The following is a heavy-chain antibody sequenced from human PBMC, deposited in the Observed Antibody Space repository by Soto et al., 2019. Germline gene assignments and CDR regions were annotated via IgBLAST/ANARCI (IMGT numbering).Heavy chain of an antibody. D-gene: IGHD3-10*01. V-gene: IGHV3-30-3*01. CDR3: AREVLWSRYFDY. CDR2: MSYDGTTK. J-gene: IGHJ4*02. Sequence: QVQLVESGGGVVQPGRSLRLSCAASGFIFSNYVMYGVRQAPGKGLEWVAFMSYDGTTKYYADSVKGRFTISRDNSKNTLYLQMNSLRPEDTGVYYCAREVLWSRYFDYWGQGTLVTVSS. CDR1: GFIFSNYV.